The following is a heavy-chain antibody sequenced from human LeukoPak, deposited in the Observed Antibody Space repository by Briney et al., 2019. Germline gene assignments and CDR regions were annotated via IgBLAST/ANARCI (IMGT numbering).Heavy chain of an antibody. D-gene: IGHD1-14*01. CDR3: AKDLYNTGFDY. V-gene: IGHV3-43*02. CDR2: ISGDGGST. Sequence: GGSLRLSCAASGFTVSSNYMSWVRQAPGKGLEWVSFISGDGGSTYYADSVKGRFTISRDNSKNSLYLRMNSLRAEDTALYYCAKDLYNTGFDYWGQGTLVTVSS. CDR1: GFTVSSNY. J-gene: IGHJ4*02.